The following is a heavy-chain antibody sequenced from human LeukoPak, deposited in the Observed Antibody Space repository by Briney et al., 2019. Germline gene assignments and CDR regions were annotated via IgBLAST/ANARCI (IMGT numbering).Heavy chain of an antibody. CDR2: MSSSGSTI. Sequence: GGSLRLSCAASGFTFSDHYMNWIRQAPGKGLEWISYMSSSGSTISYADSVTGRFTASRDNAKNSLYLQMDSLRAEDTAVYYCARSILPAANAIDYWGQGTLLTVSS. D-gene: IGHD2-2*01. J-gene: IGHJ4*02. CDR1: GFTFSDHY. V-gene: IGHV3-11*04. CDR3: ARSILPAANAIDY.